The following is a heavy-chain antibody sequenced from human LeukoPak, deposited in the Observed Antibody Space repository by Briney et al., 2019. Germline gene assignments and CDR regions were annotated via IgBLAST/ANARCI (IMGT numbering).Heavy chain of an antibody. CDR2: ISGSGGST. CDR3: ASADCSSTSCYRAFHI. CDR1: GFTFSSYA. D-gene: IGHD2-2*01. Sequence: GGSLRLSCAASGFTFSSYAMSWVRQAPGKGLEWVSAISGSGGSTYYADAVKGRFTISRDNSKNTLYLQMNSLRAEDTAVYYCASADCSSTSCYRAFHIWGRGTRVTVSS. V-gene: IGHV3-23*01. J-gene: IGHJ3*02.